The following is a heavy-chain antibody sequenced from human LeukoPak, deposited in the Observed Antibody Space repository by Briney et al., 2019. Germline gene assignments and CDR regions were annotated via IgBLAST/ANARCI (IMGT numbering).Heavy chain of an antibody. V-gene: IGHV3-11*04. CDR3: AKDIHYFQSDY. CDR1: GGSFSHYY. J-gene: IGHJ4*02. Sequence: GGSLRLSCITSGGSFSHYYMRWIRQAPGKGLEWISYISGSGFTVDYADSVRGRFTISRDNAKNVLDLQMNSLTAEDTAVYYCAKDIHYFQSDYWGQGTLVTVSS. D-gene: IGHD3-10*01. CDR2: ISGSGFTV.